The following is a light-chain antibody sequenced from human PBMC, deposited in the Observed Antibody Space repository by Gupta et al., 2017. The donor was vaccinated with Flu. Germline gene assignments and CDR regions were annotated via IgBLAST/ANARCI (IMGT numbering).Light chain of an antibody. V-gene: IGLV4-60*02. CDR2: IEGSDSY. CDR3: ETWDSDTRV. J-gene: IGLJ3*02. CDR1: SWHRTYI. Sequence: VKLTCTLSSWHRTYIIALHQHQQGRAPRYLMKIEGSDSYNKGSGVPDRFSGSSSGADRYLIISNLQYEDEADYFCETWDSDTRVFGGGTKLTVL.